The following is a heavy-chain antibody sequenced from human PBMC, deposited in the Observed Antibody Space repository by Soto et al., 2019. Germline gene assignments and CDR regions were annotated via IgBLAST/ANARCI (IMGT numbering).Heavy chain of an antibody. CDR3: TRDQGGSYDIWCDP. J-gene: IGHJ5*02. CDR1: SFSMYS. Sequence: EVQVVESGGGLVKPGGSLRLSCNFSFSMYSMDWVRQAPGKGLEWVASISSGSAFIKYADSVKGRFTISRDNAKNSVSLQMDSLRVEDTAMYYCTRDQGGSYDIWCDPWCRGTLVTVSS. D-gene: IGHD1-26*01. CDR2: ISSGSAFI. V-gene: IGHV3-21*01.